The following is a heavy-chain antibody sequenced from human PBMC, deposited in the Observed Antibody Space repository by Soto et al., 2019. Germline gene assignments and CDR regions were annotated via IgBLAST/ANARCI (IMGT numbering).Heavy chain of an antibody. CDR2: IIPIFGAG. CDR1: GGSFSSYI. D-gene: IGHD2-2*01. J-gene: IGHJ5*01. CDR3: ARAYASNKYWFDS. V-gene: IGHV1-69*13. Sequence: ASVKFSCKASGGSFSSYIISWVRQAPGQGLEWMGGIIPIFGAGNYAQKFQDRVTITADESTRTAYMELSSLRSEDTALYYCARAYASNKYWFDSWGQGTLVTVSS.